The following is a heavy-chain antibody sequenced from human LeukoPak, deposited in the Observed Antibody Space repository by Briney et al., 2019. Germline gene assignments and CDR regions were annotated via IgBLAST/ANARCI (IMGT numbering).Heavy chain of an antibody. CDR3: AREKGGIMDY. Sequence: KTSETLSLTCAVYGGSFSGYYWSWIRQPPGKGLEWIGEINHSGSTTYNPSLKSRVTISVDTSKNQFSLKLSSVTAADTAVYYCAREKGGIMDYWGQGTLVTVSS. J-gene: IGHJ4*02. CDR1: GGSFSGYY. CDR2: INHSGST. V-gene: IGHV4-34*01. D-gene: IGHD3-16*01.